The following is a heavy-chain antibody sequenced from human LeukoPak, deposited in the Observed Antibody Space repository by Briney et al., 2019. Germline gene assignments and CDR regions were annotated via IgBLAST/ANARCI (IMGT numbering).Heavy chain of an antibody. CDR3: ARARGYYYGDVDFDY. CDR1: GDSVSSNSAA. Sequence: SQTLSLTCAISGDSVSSNSAAWNWIMQSPSRGLEWLGRTYYRSKWYNDYAVSVKSRITIHPDTSKNQFSLQLNSVTPEDTAVYYCARARGYYYGDVDFDYWGQGTLVTVSS. J-gene: IGHJ4*02. V-gene: IGHV6-1*01. D-gene: IGHD3-22*01. CDR2: TYYRSKWYN.